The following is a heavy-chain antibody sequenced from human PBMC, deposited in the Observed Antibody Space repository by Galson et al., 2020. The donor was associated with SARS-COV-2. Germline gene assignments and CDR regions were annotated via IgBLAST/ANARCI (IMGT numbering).Heavy chain of an antibody. D-gene: IGHD3-10*01. Sequence: SGPTLVKPTQTLTLTCTFSGFSLNTSGVGVGWIRQPPGKALEWLALIYWDDDKRYSPSLKSRLFIAKDTSKNQVVLTMSNMDPVDTATYYCAHRPIIKVRGAIGEFDPWGLGILVTVSS. CDR3: AHRPIIKVRGAIGEFDP. V-gene: IGHV2-5*02. CDR1: GFSLNTSGVG. CDR2: IYWDDDK. J-gene: IGHJ5*02.